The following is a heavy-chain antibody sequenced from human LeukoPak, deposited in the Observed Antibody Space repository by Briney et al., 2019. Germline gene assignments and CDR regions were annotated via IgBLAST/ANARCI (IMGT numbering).Heavy chain of an antibody. CDR3: ARDWTTYFDY. CDR2: ISGSSFTI. Sequence: GGSLRLSCAASGFTFSNSGINWVRQAPGKGLEWISYISGSSFTINYADSVKGRFTISRDNAKNSLYLQMNSLRAEDTAVYYCARDWTTYFDYWGQGTLVTVSS. CDR1: GFTFSNSG. J-gene: IGHJ4*02. V-gene: IGHV3-48*04. D-gene: IGHD3/OR15-3a*01.